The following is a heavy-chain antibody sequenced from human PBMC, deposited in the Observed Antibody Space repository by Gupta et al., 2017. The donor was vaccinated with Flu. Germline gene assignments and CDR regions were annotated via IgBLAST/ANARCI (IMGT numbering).Heavy chain of an antibody. CDR3: ARDKSIAARRPVDYYYYGMDV. J-gene: IGHJ6*02. Sequence: EVQLVESGGGLVQPGGSLRLSCAASGFTFSSYWMSWVRQAPGKGLEWVANIKQDGSEKYYVDSVKGRFTISRDNAKNSLYLQMNSLRAEDTAVYYCARDKSIAARRPVDYYYYGMDVWGQGTTVTVSS. CDR1: GFTFSSYW. CDR2: IKQDGSEK. D-gene: IGHD6-6*01. V-gene: IGHV3-7*01.